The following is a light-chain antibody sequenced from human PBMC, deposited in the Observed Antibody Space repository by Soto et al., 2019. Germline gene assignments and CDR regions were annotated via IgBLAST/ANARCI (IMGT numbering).Light chain of an antibody. CDR2: DAS. J-gene: IGKJ2*01. CDR1: QNIDGW. Sequence: DIQMTQSPSTLSAYVGDRVTFTCRASQNIDGWLAWYQQKPGKAPKLLIYDASSLETGVSSRFSGSSSGAEFTLTISSLQPDDFKNYYCQKYNDTSFFGQETTLEIK. V-gene: IGKV1-5*01. CDR3: QKYNDTSF.